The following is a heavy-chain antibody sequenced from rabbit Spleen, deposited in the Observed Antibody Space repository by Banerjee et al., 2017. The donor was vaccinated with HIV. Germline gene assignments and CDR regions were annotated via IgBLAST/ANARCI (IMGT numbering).Heavy chain of an antibody. J-gene: IGHJ6*01. CDR2: IYPGFGVR. Sequence: PEWIAYIYPGFGVRNYANSVKGRFTISSDNAQNTVFLQMTSLTASDTATYFCARDLYSSGWGALSYGLDLWGQGTLVTVS. D-gene: IGHD4-1*01. CDR3: ARDLYSSGWGALSYGLDL. V-gene: IGHV1S47*01.